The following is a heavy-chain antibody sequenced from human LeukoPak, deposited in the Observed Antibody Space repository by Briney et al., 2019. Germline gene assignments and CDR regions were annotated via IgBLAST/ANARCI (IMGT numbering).Heavy chain of an antibody. CDR1: GGSISSYY. CDR3: ARRRDYYYGMDV. CDR2: IYYSGST. Sequence: SETLSLTCTVSGGSISSYYWSRIRQPPGKGLEWTGYIYYSGSTNYNPSLKSRVTISVDTSKNQFSLKLSSVTAADTAVYYCARRRDYYYGMDVWGQGTTVTVSS. V-gene: IGHV4-59*08. J-gene: IGHJ6*02.